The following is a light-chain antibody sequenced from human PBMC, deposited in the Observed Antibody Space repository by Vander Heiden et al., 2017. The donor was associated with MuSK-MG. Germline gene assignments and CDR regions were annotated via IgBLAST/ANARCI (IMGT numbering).Light chain of an antibody. J-gene: IGLJ2*01. V-gene: IGLV1-40*01. CDR2: GNS. Sequence: SVLTQPPSVSGALGQRVTISCTGSSSNTGAGYDVHWYQQLPGTAPKLLIVGNSNRPSGVPDRFSGSNSGTSASLATTGLQAEDEADYYCQFYDSSLSGSVGFGGGTKLTVL. CDR3: QFYDSSLSGSVG. CDR1: SSNTGAGYD.